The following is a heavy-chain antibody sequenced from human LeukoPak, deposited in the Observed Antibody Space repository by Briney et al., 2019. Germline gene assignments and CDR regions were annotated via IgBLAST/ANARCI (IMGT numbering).Heavy chain of an antibody. V-gene: IGHV1-69*13. CDR2: IIPIFGTA. CDR1: GGTFSSYA. Sequence: SVKVSCKASGGTFSSYAISWVRQAPGQGLEWMGGIIPIFGTANYAQKFQGRVTITADESTSTAYMELSSLRSEDTAVYYCARSPLERRRYYYYYYMDVWGKGTTVTISS. D-gene: IGHD1-1*01. J-gene: IGHJ6*03. CDR3: ARSPLERRRYYYYYYMDV.